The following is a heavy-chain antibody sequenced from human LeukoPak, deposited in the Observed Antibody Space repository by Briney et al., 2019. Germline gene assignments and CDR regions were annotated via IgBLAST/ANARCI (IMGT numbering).Heavy chain of an antibody. CDR3: AANRAGAYDRPFDI. D-gene: IGHD5-12*01. Sequence: WETLSLTCIVSGGSINNHYWTWIRQTPGKGLEWIGDIHFTGTTQYNPSLTSGVTISIDTSKNHFSLELSSVTATDSAIYFCAANRAGAYDRPFDIWGQGTMVTVS. J-gene: IGHJ3*02. CDR1: GGSINNHY. CDR2: IHFTGTT. V-gene: IGHV4-59*08.